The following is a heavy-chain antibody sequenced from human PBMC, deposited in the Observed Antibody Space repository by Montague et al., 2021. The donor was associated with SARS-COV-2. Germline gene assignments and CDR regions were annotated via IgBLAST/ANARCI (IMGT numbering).Heavy chain of an antibody. Sequence: CAISGDSVSSIIATWNWIRQSPSIGLEWLVRSYYLSKRCNDYAESVKSRITIDPDTSKHQFSLHLNSVTPEDTAVYYCARIPVGSKYYFDFWGQGTLVTVSS. CDR3: ARIPVGSKYYFDF. V-gene: IGHV6-1*01. CDR2: SYYLSKRCN. D-gene: IGHD2-2*01. J-gene: IGHJ4*02. CDR1: GDSVSSIIAT.